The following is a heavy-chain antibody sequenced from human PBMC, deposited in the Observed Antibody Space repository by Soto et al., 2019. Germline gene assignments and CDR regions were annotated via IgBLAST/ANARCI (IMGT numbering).Heavy chain of an antibody. D-gene: IGHD6-13*01. J-gene: IGHJ4*01. CDR2: IIPIFGTA. CDR3: ARVEQQLEADDY. V-gene: IGHV1-69*06. Sequence: SVKVSRKASGGTFSRYAISWVRQAPGQGLEWMGGIIPIFGTANYAQKFQGRVTITADKSTSTAYMELCMLRSDDTAGYFCARVEQQLEADDYWG. CDR1: GGTFSRYA.